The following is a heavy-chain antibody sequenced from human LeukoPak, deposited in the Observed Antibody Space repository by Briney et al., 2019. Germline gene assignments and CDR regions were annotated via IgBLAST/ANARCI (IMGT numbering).Heavy chain of an antibody. CDR3: AKDSSITIFGVANPSYYYYGMDV. D-gene: IGHD3-3*01. J-gene: IGHJ6*02. V-gene: IGHV3-23*01. CDR1: GFTFSSYA. Sequence: GGSLRLSCAASGFTFSSYAMSWVRQAPGKGLEWVSAISGSGGSTYYADSVKGRFTISRDNSKNTLYLQMNSLRAEDTAVYYCAKDSSITIFGVANPSYYYYGMDVWGQGTTVTVSS. CDR2: ISGSGGST.